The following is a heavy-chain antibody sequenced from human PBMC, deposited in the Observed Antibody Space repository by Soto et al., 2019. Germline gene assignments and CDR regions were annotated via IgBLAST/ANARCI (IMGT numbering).Heavy chain of an antibody. D-gene: IGHD2-8*02. V-gene: IGHV1-8*01. CDR3: ARVACTGGRCYYDY. J-gene: IGHJ4*02. CDR2: MNPNSGTT. CDR1: GYTFTSYD. Sequence: QVQLVQSGAEVKKPGASVKVSCKASGYTFTSYDFNWVRQATGQGLEWLGWMNPNSGTTGYAQRFQGRVTMTRKTAISTAYMELSSLRSEDTAMYYCARVACTGGRCYYDYWGQGTLVTVSS.